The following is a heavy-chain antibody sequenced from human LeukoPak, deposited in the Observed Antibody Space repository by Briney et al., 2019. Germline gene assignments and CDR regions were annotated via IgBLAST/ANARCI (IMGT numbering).Heavy chain of an antibody. CDR3: ASERPSSSWYDY. CDR1: GFIFGSHL. Sequence: PGGSLTLSCVASGFIFGSHLMTWVRQAPGKGLEWVANIYQDGTEKYYMDSVRGRFTISRDNAKNLLYLQMNSLRDEDTAVYYCASERPSSSWYDYWGQGTLVTVSS. V-gene: IGHV3-7*01. J-gene: IGHJ4*02. CDR2: IYQDGTEK. D-gene: IGHD6-13*01.